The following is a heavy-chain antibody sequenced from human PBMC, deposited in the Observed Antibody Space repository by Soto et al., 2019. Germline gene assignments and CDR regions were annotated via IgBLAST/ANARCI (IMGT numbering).Heavy chain of an antibody. Sequence: QVQLVQSGAEVKKPGSSVKVSCKASGGTFSSYTISWVRQAPGQGLEWMGRIIPILGIANYAQKFQGRVTITADKSTSTAYMELSSLRSEDTAVYYCARDEWLDLPPDARSIAVSGQGPVGHGYWGQGTLVTVSS. CDR1: GGTFSSYT. D-gene: IGHD5-18*01. J-gene: IGHJ4*02. V-gene: IGHV1-69*08. CDR2: IIPILGIA. CDR3: ARDEWLDLPPDARSIAVSGQGPVGHGY.